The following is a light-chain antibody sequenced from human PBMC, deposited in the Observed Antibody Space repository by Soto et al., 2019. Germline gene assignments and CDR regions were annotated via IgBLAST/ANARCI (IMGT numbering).Light chain of an antibody. CDR1: SSNIGNNY. J-gene: IGLJ2*01. Sequence: QSVLTQSPSVSAAPGQKVTISCSGSSSNIGNNYVSWCQQLPGTAPKLLIYDNNKRPSGSPDRFSGAKSGTSGTLDITGLQTGDEADDYCATWDGRLPGEVFGGGTKVTVL. V-gene: IGLV1-51*01. CDR2: DNN. CDR3: ATWDGRLPGEV.